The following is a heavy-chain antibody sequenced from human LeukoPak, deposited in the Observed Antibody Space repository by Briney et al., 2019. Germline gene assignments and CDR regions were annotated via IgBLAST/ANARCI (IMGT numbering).Heavy chain of an antibody. CDR3: ARDCSSTSCPTGDY. J-gene: IGHJ4*02. CDR2: ISAYNGNT. D-gene: IGHD2-2*01. CDR1: GYTFTSYG. Sequence: ASVKVSCRASGYTFTSYGISWVRQAPGQGLEWMGWISAYNGNTNYAQKLQGRVTMTTDTSTSTAYMELRSLRSDDTAVYYCARDCSSTSCPTGDYWGQGTLVTVSS. V-gene: IGHV1-18*01.